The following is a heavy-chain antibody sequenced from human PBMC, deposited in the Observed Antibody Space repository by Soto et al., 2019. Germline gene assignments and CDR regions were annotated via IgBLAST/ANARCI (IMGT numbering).Heavy chain of an antibody. J-gene: IGHJ6*02. Sequence: QVQLVQSGAEVKKPGASVKVSCKASGYIFINYGISWVRQAPGQGLEWMGWISVYKGNRDYAQKFQGRVTMTTDTSTSTAYMELGSLRADDTAVYYCARGWGGDIVDVVAAKGMDVWGQGTTVTVSS. CDR2: ISVYKGNR. V-gene: IGHV1-18*01. CDR3: ARGWGGDIVDVVAAKGMDV. CDR1: GYIFINYG. D-gene: IGHD2-15*01.